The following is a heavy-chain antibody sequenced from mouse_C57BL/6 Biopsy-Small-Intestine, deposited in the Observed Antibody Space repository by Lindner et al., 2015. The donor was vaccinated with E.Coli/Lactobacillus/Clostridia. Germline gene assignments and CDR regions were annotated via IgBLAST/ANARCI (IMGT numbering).Heavy chain of an antibody. Sequence: VQLQESGPELVKPGASVKISCKASGYSFTGYYMNWVKQSPEKSLEWIGEINPSTGGTTYSQKFKAKATLTVDKSSSTAYMQLKSLTSEDSAVYYCARGTGNDYWGQGTTLTVSS. D-gene: IGHD4-1*01. V-gene: IGHV1-42*01. CDR3: ARGTGNDY. CDR2: INPSTGGT. CDR1: GYSFTGYY. J-gene: IGHJ2*01.